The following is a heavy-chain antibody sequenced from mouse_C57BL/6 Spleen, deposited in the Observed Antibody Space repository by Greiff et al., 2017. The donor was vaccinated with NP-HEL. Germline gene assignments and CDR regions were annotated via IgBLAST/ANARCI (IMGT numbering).Heavy chain of an antibody. J-gene: IGHJ3*01. CDR2: INPNNGGT. D-gene: IGHD1-1*01. V-gene: IGHV1-22*01. CDR1: GYTFTDYN. CDR3: AREDYYGSSGAY. Sequence: EVQLQQSGPELVKPGASVKMSCKASGYTFTDYNMHWVKQSHGKSLEWIGYINPNNGGTSYNQKFKGKATLTVNKSSSTAYMELRSLTSEDSAVYYCAREDYYGSSGAYWGQGTLVTVSA.